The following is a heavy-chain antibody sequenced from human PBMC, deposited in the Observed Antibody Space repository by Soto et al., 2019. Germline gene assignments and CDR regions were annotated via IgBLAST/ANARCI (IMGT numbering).Heavy chain of an antibody. D-gene: IGHD3-16*01. J-gene: IGHJ4*02. Sequence: PGGSLRLSCAVSGFSFSGYGMHWVRQPPGKGLAWVAVISNNGVVTYYRDSVKGRFTISRDNSKNTLYLQMKSLRADDTAVYYCAKDASYVDDGGPFDHWGQGNLVTVSS. V-gene: IGHV3-30*18. CDR2: ISNNGVVT. CDR1: GFSFSGYG. CDR3: AKDASYVDDGGPFDH.